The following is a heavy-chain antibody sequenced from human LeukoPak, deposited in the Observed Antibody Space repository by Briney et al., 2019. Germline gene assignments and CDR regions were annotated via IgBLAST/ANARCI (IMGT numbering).Heavy chain of an antibody. J-gene: IGHJ4*02. CDR3: ATYYCSTTSCYPYFFDY. Sequence: ASVKVSCKASGYTFTDCYMHWVRQAPGQGLEWMGWINPNSGGTNYAQKFQGRVTMTTDTSTSTAHMELRSLRSDDTAVYYCATYYCSTTSCYPYFFDYWGQGTLVTVSS. D-gene: IGHD2-2*01. CDR2: INPNSGGT. CDR1: GYTFTDCY. V-gene: IGHV1-2*02.